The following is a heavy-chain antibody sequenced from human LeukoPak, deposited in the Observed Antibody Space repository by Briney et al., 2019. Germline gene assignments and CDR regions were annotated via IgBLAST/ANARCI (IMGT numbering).Heavy chain of an antibody. CDR2: ISAYNGNT. V-gene: IGHV1-18*01. CDR1: GYTFTSYG. Sequence: ASVKVSCKASGYTFTSYGISWVRQAPGQGLEWMGWISAYNGNTNYAQKLQGRVTTTRDTSISTAYMELSRLRSDDTAVYYCARAPYCSSTSCYWFYNWFDPWGQGTLVTVSS. J-gene: IGHJ5*02. D-gene: IGHD2-2*01. CDR3: ARAPYCSSTSCYWFYNWFDP.